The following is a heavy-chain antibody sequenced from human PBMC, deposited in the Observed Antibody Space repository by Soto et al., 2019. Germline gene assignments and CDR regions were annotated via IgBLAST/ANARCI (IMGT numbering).Heavy chain of an antibody. J-gene: IGHJ3*02. CDR3: AGAFDI. CDR1: GFSSSEYN. Sequence: EVQLVESGGDLVQPGGSLILSCAASGFSSSEYNMNWVCQAPGKGLEWVSYISSSSSTIYYADSVKGRFTISRDDAKNSLYLQMNSLRAEDTAVYYCAGAFDIWGQGTMVTVSS. CDR2: ISSSSSTI. V-gene: IGHV3-48*01.